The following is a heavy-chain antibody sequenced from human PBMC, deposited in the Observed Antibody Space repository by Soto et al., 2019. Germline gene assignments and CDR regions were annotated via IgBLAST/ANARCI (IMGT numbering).Heavy chain of an antibody. CDR1: GFTFTNYG. CDR3: TREDSIIIPAVADF. Sequence: GGSLRLSCAVSGFTFTNYGFNCVRQAPGKGLEWVSSVSKSDYTYYSDSVKGRFTISRDNVKNSVSLQMNNLRAEDTAVYYCTREDSIIIPAVADFWGQGTLVTVSS. D-gene: IGHD6-19*01. V-gene: IGHV3-21*01. CDR2: VSKSDYT. J-gene: IGHJ4*02.